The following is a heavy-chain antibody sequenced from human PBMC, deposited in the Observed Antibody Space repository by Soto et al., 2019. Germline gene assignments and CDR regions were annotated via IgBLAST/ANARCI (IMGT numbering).Heavy chain of an antibody. CDR1: GGTFSSYT. J-gene: IGHJ6*03. CDR3: ARVDWNLDMDV. D-gene: IGHD1-1*01. Sequence: SVKVSCKASGGTFSSYTISWVRHAPWQGLEWMGRIIPNLGIANYAQKFQGRVTMTADTSTSTAYMELSSLRSEDTAVDYCARVDWNLDMDVWGNGTTVTVSS. CDR2: IIPNLGIA. V-gene: IGHV1-69*02.